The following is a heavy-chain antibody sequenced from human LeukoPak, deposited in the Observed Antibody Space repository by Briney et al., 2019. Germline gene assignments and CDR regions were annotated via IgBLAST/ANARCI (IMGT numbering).Heavy chain of an antibody. CDR1: GGSFSGYY. J-gene: IGHJ4*02. V-gene: IGHV4-34*01. CDR3: ARGSRAVVEMATISHFDY. CDR2: VNHSGST. D-gene: IGHD5-24*01. Sequence: SETLSLTCAVYGGSFSGYYWSWIRQPPGKGLEWIGEVNHSGSTTYNPSLKSRVTISVDTSKNQFSLKLSSVTAADTAVYYCARGSRAVVEMATISHFDYWGQGTLVTVSS.